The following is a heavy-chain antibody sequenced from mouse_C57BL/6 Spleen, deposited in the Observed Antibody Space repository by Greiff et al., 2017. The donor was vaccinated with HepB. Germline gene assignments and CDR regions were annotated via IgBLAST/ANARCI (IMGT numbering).Heavy chain of an antibody. CDR3: ARSSITTVVATDYAMDY. Sequence: QLQESGPELVKPGASVKISCKASGYSFTDYNMNWVKQSNGKSLEWIGVINPNYGTTSYNQKFKGKATLTVDQSSSTAYMQLNSLTSEDSAVYYCARSSITTVVATDYAMDYWGQGTSVTVSS. CDR1: GYSFTDYN. V-gene: IGHV1-39*01. D-gene: IGHD1-1*01. J-gene: IGHJ4*01. CDR2: INPNYGTT.